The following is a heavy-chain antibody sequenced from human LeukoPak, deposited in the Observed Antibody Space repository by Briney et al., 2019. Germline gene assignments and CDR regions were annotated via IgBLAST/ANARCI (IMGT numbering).Heavy chain of an antibody. V-gene: IGHV1-18*01. D-gene: IGHD3-10*01. Sequence: ASVKVSCKASGYTFTSYGISWVRQAPGQGLEWMGWISAYNSNTNYAQKLQGRVTMTTDTSTSTAYMELRSLRSDDTAVYYCARGGYYGSGSYIPIDYWGQGTLVTVSS. CDR3: ARGGYYGSGSYIPIDY. CDR2: ISAYNSNT. CDR1: GYTFTSYG. J-gene: IGHJ4*02.